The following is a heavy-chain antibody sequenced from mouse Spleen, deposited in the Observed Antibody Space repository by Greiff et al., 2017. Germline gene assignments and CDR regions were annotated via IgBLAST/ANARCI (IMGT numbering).Heavy chain of an antibody. D-gene: IGHD1-1*01. Sequence: DVKLVESGGGLVQPGGSLKLSCATSGFTFSDYYMYWVRQTPEKRLEWVAYISNGGGSTYYPDTVKGRFTISRDNAKNTLYLQMSRLKSEDTAMYYCARDAFTTVVRAMDYWGQGTSVTVSS. J-gene: IGHJ4*01. CDR2: ISNGGGST. CDR3: ARDAFTTVVRAMDY. CDR1: GFTFSDYY. V-gene: IGHV5-12*02.